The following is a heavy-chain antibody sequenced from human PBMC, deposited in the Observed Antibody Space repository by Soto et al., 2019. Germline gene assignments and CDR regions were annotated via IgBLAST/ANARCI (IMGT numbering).Heavy chain of an antibody. Sequence: PGGSLRLSCAASGFTYSTYTMHWVRQAPGKGLEWVAVISYDGNNKFYADSVKGRFTISRDSTKQTLYLQMNSLRADDTAVYYCVREDTAISQFGFDCWGQGTLVTVSS. CDR3: VREDTAISQFGFDC. V-gene: IGHV3-30-3*01. CDR2: ISYDGNNK. J-gene: IGHJ4*02. CDR1: GFTYSTYT. D-gene: IGHD3-16*01.